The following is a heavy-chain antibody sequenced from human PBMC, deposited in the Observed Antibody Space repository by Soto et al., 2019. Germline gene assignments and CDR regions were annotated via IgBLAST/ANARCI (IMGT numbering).Heavy chain of an antibody. D-gene: IGHD3-10*01. CDR3: TRGPKKTNPWFLPES. CDR1: GYTFTGYY. V-gene: IGHV1-2*02. Sequence: SVKVSCKASGYTFTGYYMHWVRQAPGQGLEWMGWINPNSGGTKYAQKFQGRVTMTRDTSITTAYMEMRSLSSDDTAVYYCTRGPKKTNPWFLPESWGQGTLVTVSS. J-gene: IGHJ5*02. CDR2: INPNSGGT.